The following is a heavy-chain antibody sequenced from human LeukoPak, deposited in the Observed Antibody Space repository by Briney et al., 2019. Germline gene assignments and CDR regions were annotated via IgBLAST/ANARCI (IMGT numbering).Heavy chain of an antibody. Sequence: GGSLRLSCAASGFTFSTFAMIWVRQPPGKGLEWVSAISGSGGSTYYADSVKGRFTISRDNSKNTLYLQMNSLRAEDTAVYYCATTHHRGAAFDYWGQGTLVTVSS. J-gene: IGHJ4*02. CDR2: ISGSGGST. CDR3: ATTHHRGAAFDY. D-gene: IGHD3-10*01. V-gene: IGHV3-23*01. CDR1: GFTFSTFA.